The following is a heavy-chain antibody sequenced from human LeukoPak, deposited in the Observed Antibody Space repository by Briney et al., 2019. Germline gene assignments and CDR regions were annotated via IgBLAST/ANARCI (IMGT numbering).Heavy chain of an antibody. CDR3: ASKVVGTTYFDY. J-gene: IGHJ4*02. CDR1: GGTFSSYA. D-gene: IGHD1-26*01. Sequence: GSSVKVSCKASGGTFSSYAISWVRQTPGEGLEWMGGIIPIFDTANCAQKFQGRVTIATDESTSTAYMELSSLRSEDTAVYYCASKVVGTTYFDYWGQGTLVTVSS. CDR2: IIPIFDTA. V-gene: IGHV1-69*05.